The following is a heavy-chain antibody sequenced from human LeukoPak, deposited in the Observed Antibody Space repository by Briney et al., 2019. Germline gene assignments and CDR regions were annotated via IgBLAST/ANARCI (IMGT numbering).Heavy chain of an antibody. CDR2: IIPIFGTA. V-gene: IGHV1-69*05. D-gene: IGHD6-6*01. J-gene: IGHJ6*03. CDR1: VGTFTSYA. CDR3: ASDSSSTYYMDV. Sequence: SSVKVSRTASVGTFTSYAISWVQQAPGQGLEWMGGIIPIFGTANYAQKFQGRVTITTDESTSTAYMELSSLRSEDTAVYYCASDSSSTYYMDVWGKGATVTV.